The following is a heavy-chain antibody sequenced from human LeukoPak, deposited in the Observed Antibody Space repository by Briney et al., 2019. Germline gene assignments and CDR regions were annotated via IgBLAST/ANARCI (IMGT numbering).Heavy chain of an antibody. J-gene: IGHJ4*02. D-gene: IGHD6-13*01. CDR3: ARAWVAAAGTD. V-gene: IGHV4-39*07. CDR2: IYYSGST. Sequence: SETLSLTCTVSGGSISSSSYYWGWIRQPPGKGLEWIGSIYYSGSTYYNPSLKSRVTISVDTSKNQFSLKLSSVTAADTAVYYCARAWVAAAGTDWGQGTLVTVSS. CDR1: GGSISSSSYY.